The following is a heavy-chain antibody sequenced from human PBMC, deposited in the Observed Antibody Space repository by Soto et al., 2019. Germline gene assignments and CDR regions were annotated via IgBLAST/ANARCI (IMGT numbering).Heavy chain of an antibody. Sequence: SETLSLTCTVSGGSISSYYWSWIRQPPGKGLEWIGYIYYSGSTNYNPSLKSRVTISVDTSKNQFSLKLSSVTAADTAVYYCARHAGVAAAGPGGWFDPWGQGTLVTVPQ. CDR1: GGSISSYY. J-gene: IGHJ5*02. V-gene: IGHV4-59*08. CDR2: IYYSGST. CDR3: ARHAGVAAAGPGGWFDP. D-gene: IGHD6-13*01.